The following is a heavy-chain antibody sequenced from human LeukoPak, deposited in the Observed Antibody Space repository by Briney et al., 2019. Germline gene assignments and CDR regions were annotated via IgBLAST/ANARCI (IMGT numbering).Heavy chain of an antibody. CDR3: ARRVARWGNAFDI. D-gene: IGHD3-16*01. CDR1: GFTFSNYS. CDR2: ISSSSSTI. V-gene: IGHV3-48*04. Sequence: PGGSLRLSCAGSGFTFSNYSINWVRQAPGKGLEWVSYISSSSSTIYYADSVKGRFTISRDNAKNSLYLQMNSLRAEDTAVYYCARRVARWGNAFDIWGQGTMVTVSS. J-gene: IGHJ3*02.